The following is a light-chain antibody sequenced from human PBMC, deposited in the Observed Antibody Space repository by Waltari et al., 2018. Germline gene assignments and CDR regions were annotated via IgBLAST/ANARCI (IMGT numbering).Light chain of an antibody. CDR3: MQGTHWPRT. Sequence: DVVMTQSPLSLPVTLGPPASLSCWSSQSLVHSDGHTYLNWFQQRPGQSPRRLIYQFSIRDSGVPDRFSGSGSGTDFTLKISRVEAEDVGVYYCMQGTHWPRTFGQGTKVEIK. CDR1: QSLVHSDGHTY. CDR2: QFS. V-gene: IGKV2-30*02. J-gene: IGKJ1*01.